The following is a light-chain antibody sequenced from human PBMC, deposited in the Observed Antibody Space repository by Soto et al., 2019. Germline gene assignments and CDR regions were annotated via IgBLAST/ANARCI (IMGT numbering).Light chain of an antibody. CDR3: QQYNNWPIT. CDR2: GAS. CDR1: QSVSSN. Sequence: IVMTQSPGTLSVSPGERVTLSCRASQSVSSNLAWYQQKPGQAPRLLIYGASTRATGIPARFSGSGSGTEFTLTISSLQSEDFEIYYCQQYNNWPITFGQGTRLEIK. V-gene: IGKV3-15*01. J-gene: IGKJ5*01.